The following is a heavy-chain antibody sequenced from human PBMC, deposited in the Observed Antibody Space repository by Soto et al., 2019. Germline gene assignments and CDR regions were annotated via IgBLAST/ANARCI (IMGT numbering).Heavy chain of an antibody. Sequence: EVQLVESGGGLVQPGGSLRLSCAASGFTFSSYEMNWVRQAPGKGLEWVSYISSSGSTIYYADSVKGRFTISRDNAKNSLYLQMNSLRAEDTAVYYCARGGPGISGVYYYGMDVWGQGTTVTVSS. CDR3: ARGGPGISGVYYYGMDV. D-gene: IGHD2-15*01. CDR2: ISSSGSTI. CDR1: GFTFSSYE. J-gene: IGHJ6*02. V-gene: IGHV3-48*03.